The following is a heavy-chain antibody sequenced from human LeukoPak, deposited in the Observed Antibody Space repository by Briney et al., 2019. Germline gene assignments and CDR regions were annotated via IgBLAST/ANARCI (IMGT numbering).Heavy chain of an antibody. J-gene: IGHJ4*02. Sequence: SETLSLTCTVSGGSISSHYWSWIRQPPGKGLEWIAYLFDSVNTKDNPSLQSRLTLSADTSKNQFSLRLSSVTAADTAVFYCARHASGPGSPHDYWGQGSLVTVSS. CDR2: LFDSVNT. V-gene: IGHV4-59*08. D-gene: IGHD3-10*01. CDR3: ARHASGPGSPHDY. CDR1: GGSISSHY.